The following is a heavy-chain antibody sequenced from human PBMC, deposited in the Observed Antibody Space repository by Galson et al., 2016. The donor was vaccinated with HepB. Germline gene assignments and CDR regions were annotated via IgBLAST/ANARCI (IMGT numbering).Heavy chain of an antibody. CDR3: AKDLRAHSYRGNRFFDL. V-gene: IGHV3-23*01. J-gene: IGHJ2*01. D-gene: IGHD3-16*02. CDR2: MSGNAGDT. Sequence: SLRLSCAASGFSFFTYAMSWVRQAPGKGVEWVSTMSGNAGDTYYADSVKGRFTISRDNSKNTLYLQMNSLRAEDTALYFCAKDLRAHSYRGNRFFDLWGRGNPVTVSS. CDR1: GFSFFTYA.